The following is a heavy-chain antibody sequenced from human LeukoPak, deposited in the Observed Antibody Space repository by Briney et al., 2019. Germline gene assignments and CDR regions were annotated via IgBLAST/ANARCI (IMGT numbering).Heavy chain of an antibody. V-gene: IGHV3-30*02. D-gene: IGHD3-22*01. CDR1: GFTFSSYG. J-gene: IGHJ4*02. CDR3: AKAGGYYDNNGYYGMN. Sequence: GGSLRLSCAASGFTFSSYGMHWVRQAPGKGLEWVAFIRYDGSNKYNADSVKGRFTISRDNSKNTLYLQMNSLRAEDTAVYYCAKAGGYYDNNGYYGMNWGQGTLVTVSS. CDR2: IRYDGSNK.